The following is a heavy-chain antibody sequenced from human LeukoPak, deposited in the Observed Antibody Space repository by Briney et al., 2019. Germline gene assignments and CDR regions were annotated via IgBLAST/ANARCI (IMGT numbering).Heavy chain of an antibody. CDR1: GGTFSSYA. Sequence: ASVKVSCKASGGTFSSYAISWVRQAPGQGLEWMGGIIPIFGTANYAQKFQGRVTITTDESTSTAYMELSSLRSEDTAVYYCARGDVVVPAATGWFDPWGQGTLVTVSS. CDR3: ARGDVVVPAATGWFDP. J-gene: IGHJ5*02. D-gene: IGHD2-2*01. CDR2: IIPIFGTA. V-gene: IGHV1-69*05.